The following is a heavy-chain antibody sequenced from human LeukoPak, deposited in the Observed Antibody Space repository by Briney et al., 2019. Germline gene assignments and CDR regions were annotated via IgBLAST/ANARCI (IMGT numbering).Heavy chain of an antibody. V-gene: IGHV3-21*01. CDR1: GITFSNYN. J-gene: IGHJ3*02. CDR3: IVGATPGAFDI. Sequence: GGSLRLSCAAPGITFSNYNMNWVRQAPGKGLEWISSITSSSSYTFYADSVKGRFTISRDNAKNSLYLQMNSLRAEDTAVYFCIVGATPGAFDIWGQGTMVTVFS. CDR2: ITSSSSYT. D-gene: IGHD1-26*01.